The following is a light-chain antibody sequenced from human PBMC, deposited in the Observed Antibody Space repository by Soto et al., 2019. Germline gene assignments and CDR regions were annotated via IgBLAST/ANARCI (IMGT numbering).Light chain of an antibody. V-gene: IGLV2-8*01. J-gene: IGLJ1*01. CDR1: SSDVGGYNY. CDR2: EVS. Sequence: QSVLTQPPSASGSPGQSVTISCTGTSSDVGGYNYVSWYQQHPGKAPKFMIYEVSKRPSGVPDRFSGSKSGNTASLTVSGLQAEDEADYYCCSYVGRNTYVFGTGTKVTVL. CDR3: CSYVGRNTYV.